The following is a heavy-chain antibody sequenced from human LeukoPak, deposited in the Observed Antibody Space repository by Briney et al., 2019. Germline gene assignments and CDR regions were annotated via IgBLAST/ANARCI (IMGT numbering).Heavy chain of an antibody. Sequence: ASVKVSCKVSGYTLTELSMHWVRQAPGKGLEWMGGFDPEDGETIYAQKFQGRVTMTRNTSISTAYMELSSLRSEDTAVYYCARFSYYYGSGSYYRRETTFDPWGQGTLVTVSS. V-gene: IGHV1-24*01. CDR1: GYTLTELS. D-gene: IGHD3-10*01. CDR2: FDPEDGET. J-gene: IGHJ5*02. CDR3: ARFSYYYGSGSYYRRETTFDP.